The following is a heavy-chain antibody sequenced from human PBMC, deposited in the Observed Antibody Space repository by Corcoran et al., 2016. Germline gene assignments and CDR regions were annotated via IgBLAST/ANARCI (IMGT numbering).Heavy chain of an antibody. CDR3: ARLTLVGATSTGFDY. CDR1: GYSFTSYW. Sequence: EVQLVQSGAEVKKPGESLKISCKGYGYSFTSYWIGWVRQMPGKGLEWMGIIYPGDSDTRYSPSFQGQVTISADKSISTAYLQWSSLKASDTAMYYCARLTLVGATSTGFDYWGQGTQVTVSS. D-gene: IGHD1-26*01. J-gene: IGHJ4*02. V-gene: IGHV5-51*01. CDR2: IYPGDSDT.